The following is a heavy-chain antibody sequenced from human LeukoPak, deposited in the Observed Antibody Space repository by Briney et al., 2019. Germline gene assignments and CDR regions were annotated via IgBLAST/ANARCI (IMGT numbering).Heavy chain of an antibody. Sequence: GESLKISCKGSGYNFTNYWIAWVRQMPGKGLEWMGIIYPGDPDTRYSPSFQGQVTISADKSIRAAYLQWSTLKASDTAMYYCARQDRAFRRGEDAFDIWGQGTMVTVSS. CDR2: IYPGDPDT. CDR1: GYNFTNYW. D-gene: IGHD3-10*01. CDR3: ARQDRAFRRGEDAFDI. V-gene: IGHV5-51*01. J-gene: IGHJ3*02.